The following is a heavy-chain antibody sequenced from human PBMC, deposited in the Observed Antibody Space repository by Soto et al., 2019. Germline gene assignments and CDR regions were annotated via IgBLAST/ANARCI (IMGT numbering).Heavy chain of an antibody. Sequence: ASVKVSCKASGYTFTSYDINWVRQATGQGLEWMGWMNPNSGNTGYAQKLQGRVTMTRNTSISTAYMELSSLRSEDTAVYYCARTGPPNYGSGSHLSWTSFYYYYYMDVWGKGTTVTVSS. CDR1: GYTFTSYD. J-gene: IGHJ6*03. CDR2: MNPNSGNT. CDR3: ARTGPPNYGSGSHLSWTSFYYYYYMDV. D-gene: IGHD3-10*01. V-gene: IGHV1-8*01.